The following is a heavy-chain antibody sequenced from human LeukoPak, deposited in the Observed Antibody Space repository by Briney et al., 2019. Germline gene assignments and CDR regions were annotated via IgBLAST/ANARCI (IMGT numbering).Heavy chain of an antibody. CDR2: IYYSGST. CDR3: ARAGGLGYYYYYYMDV. V-gene: IGHV4-30-4*08. Sequence: SQTLSLTCTVSGGSISSGDYYWSWIRQPPGKGLEWIGYIYYSGSTYYNPSLKSRVTISVDTSKNQFSLKLSSVTAADTAVYYCARAGGLGYYYYYYMDVWGKGTTVTVSS. D-gene: IGHD3-16*01. CDR1: GGSISSGDYY. J-gene: IGHJ6*03.